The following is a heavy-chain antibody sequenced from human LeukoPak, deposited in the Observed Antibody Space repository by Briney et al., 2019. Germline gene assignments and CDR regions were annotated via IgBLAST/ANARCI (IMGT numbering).Heavy chain of an antibody. CDR3: ARDLRILYYFDY. J-gene: IGHJ4*02. Sequence: GASVKVSCKASGYTFTSYDINWVRQATGQGLEWMGWISAYNGNTNYAQKLQGRVTMTTDTSTSTAYMELRSLRSDDTAVYYCARDLRILYYFDYWGQGTLVTVSS. CDR1: GYTFTSYD. V-gene: IGHV1-18*01. D-gene: IGHD3-10*01. CDR2: ISAYNGNT.